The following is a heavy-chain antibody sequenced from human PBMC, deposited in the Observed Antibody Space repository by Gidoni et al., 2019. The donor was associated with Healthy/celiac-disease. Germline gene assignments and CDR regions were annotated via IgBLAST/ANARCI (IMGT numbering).Heavy chain of an antibody. Sequence: QVLLQESGPGLVTPSETLSLTCAVSGYSISSGYYWGWIRQPPGKGLEWIGSIYHSGSTYYNPSLKSRVTISVDTSKNQFSLKLSSVTAADTAVYYCARDLNNWNSPYYYYGMDVWGQGTTVTVSS. CDR1: GYSISSGYY. CDR2: IYHSGST. D-gene: IGHD1-7*01. J-gene: IGHJ6*02. V-gene: IGHV4-38-2*02. CDR3: ARDLNNWNSPYYYYGMDV.